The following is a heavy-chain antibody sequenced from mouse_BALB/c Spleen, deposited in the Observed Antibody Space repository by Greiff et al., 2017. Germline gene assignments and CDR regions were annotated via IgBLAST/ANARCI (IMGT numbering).Heavy chain of an antibody. J-gene: IGHJ1*01. CDR3: ARGDGYYGDWYFDV. D-gene: IGHD2-3*01. CDR1: GFSLTSYG. V-gene: IGHV2-9*02. Sequence: QVQLKESGPGLVAPSQSLSITCTVSGFSLTSYGVHWVRQPPGKGLEWLGVIWAGGSTNYNSALMSRLSISKDNSKSQVFLKMNSLQTDDTAMYYCARGDGYYGDWYFDVWGAGTTVTVSS. CDR2: IWAGGST.